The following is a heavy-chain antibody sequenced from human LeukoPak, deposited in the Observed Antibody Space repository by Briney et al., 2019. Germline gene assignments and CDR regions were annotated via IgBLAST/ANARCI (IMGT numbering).Heavy chain of an antibody. J-gene: IGHJ1*01. CDR3: ARDSSDFRSLIPH. CDR1: GGTFSRYT. Sequence: ASVKVSCKASGGTFSRYTISWVRQSLGQGLEWMGGITPMFGTAKYAQKFQGRVTITADESTSTAYMELISLRSEDTAVYYCARDSSDFRSLIPHWGQGTLVIVSS. D-gene: IGHD3-3*01. CDR2: ITPMFGTA. V-gene: IGHV1-69*13.